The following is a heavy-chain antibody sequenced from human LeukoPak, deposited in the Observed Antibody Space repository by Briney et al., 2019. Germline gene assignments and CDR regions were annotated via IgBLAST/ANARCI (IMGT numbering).Heavy chain of an antibody. CDR1: GGSFSGYY. J-gene: IGHJ4*02. CDR2: INHGGST. CDR3: ARGLGIAAPRY. D-gene: IGHD6-6*01. Sequence: SETLSLTCAVYGGSFSGYYWSWIRQPPGKGLEWIGEINHGGSTNYNPSLKSRVTISVDTSKNQFSLKLSSVTAADTAVYYCARGLGIAAPRYWGQGTLVTVSS. V-gene: IGHV4-34*01.